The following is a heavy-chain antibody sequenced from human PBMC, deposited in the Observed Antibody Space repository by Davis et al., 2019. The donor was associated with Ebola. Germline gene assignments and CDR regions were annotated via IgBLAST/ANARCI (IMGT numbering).Heavy chain of an antibody. Sequence: SVTVSCKASGYAFSDYGISWLRQAPGQGPEWMAWISTLNGDTNYAQKFRGRVSVTTDTSTSTVYMELWSLGPDDTAVYYCARESGYWSSETRYYGVVNWFDPWGQGTLVAVSS. CDR1: GYAFSDYG. CDR2: ISTLNGDT. J-gene: IGHJ5*02. CDR3: ARESGYWSSETRYYGVVNWFDP. D-gene: IGHD3-3*01. V-gene: IGHV1-18*01.